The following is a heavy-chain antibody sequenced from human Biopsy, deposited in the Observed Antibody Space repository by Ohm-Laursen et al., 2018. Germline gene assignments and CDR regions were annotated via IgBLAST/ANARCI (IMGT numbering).Heavy chain of an antibody. CDR2: INPNSGNA. J-gene: IGHJ6*02. D-gene: IGHD3-9*01. CDR3: ARVPAYPSIDGYYGLDL. CDR1: GYTFAGYY. V-gene: IGHV1-2*02. Sequence: ASVKVSCKSSGYTFAGYYLHWVRQAPGHGLEWMGWINPNSGNANYAQSFQGRLTVTRDTSISTAYMEPTSLTFDDTAIYYCARVPAYPSIDGYYGLDLWGQGTTVIVSS.